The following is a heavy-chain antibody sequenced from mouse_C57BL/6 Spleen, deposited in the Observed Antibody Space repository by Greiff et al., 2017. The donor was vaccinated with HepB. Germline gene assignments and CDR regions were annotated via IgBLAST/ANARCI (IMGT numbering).Heavy chain of an antibody. D-gene: IGHD2-4*01. CDR2: ISDGGSYT. V-gene: IGHV5-4*01. J-gene: IGHJ1*03. Sequence: VQLKESGGGLVKPGGSLKLSCAASGFTFSSYAMSWVRQTPEKRLEWVATISDGGSYTYYPDNVKGRFTISRDNAKNNLYLQMSHLKSEDTAMYYCARDKGLRYFDVWGTGTTVTVSS. CDR1: GFTFSSYA. CDR3: ARDKGLRYFDV.